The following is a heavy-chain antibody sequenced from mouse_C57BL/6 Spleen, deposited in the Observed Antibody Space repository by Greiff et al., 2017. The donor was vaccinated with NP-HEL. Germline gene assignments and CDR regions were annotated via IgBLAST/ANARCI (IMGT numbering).Heavy chain of an antibody. CDR3: AKGDYYSNYEGYFDV. CDR1: GFSLTSYG. D-gene: IGHD2-5*01. V-gene: IGHV2-5*01. CDR2: IWRGGST. J-gene: IGHJ1*03. Sequence: QVQLKESGPGLVQPSQSLSITCTVSGFSLTSYGVHWVRQSPGKGLEWLGVIWRGGSTDYNAAFMSRLSSTKDNSKSQVFFKMNSLQADDTAIYYCAKGDYYSNYEGYFDVWGTGTTVTVSS.